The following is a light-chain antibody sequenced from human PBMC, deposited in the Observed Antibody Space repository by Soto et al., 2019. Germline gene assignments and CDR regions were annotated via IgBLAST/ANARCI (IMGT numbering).Light chain of an antibody. CDR1: SSNIGGYNY. J-gene: IGLJ1*01. CDR3: SSFSVASPL. CDR2: DVS. V-gene: IGLV2-14*01. Sequence: QSVLTQPPSVSAAPGQKVTISCSGSSSNIGGYNYVSWYQHHPGTAPKLIIYDVSSRPSGVSHRFSGSKSGNTASLTISGLQAEDEADYYCSSFSVASPLFGTGTKVTVL.